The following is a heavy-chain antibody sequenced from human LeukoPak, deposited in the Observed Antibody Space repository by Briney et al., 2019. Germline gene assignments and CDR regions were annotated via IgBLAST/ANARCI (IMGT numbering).Heavy chain of an antibody. CDR3: VRPQGGYHES. Sequence: PGGSLRLSCAASGLTFSTYAMHWVRQAPGKGLEWVAVISYDGSNADYTDSVKGRFTISRDNSNNILYLQMNSLRADDTAVYYCVRPQGGYHESWGQGTLVTVSS. D-gene: IGHD3-22*01. CDR2: ISYDGSNA. V-gene: IGHV3-30*04. CDR1: GLTFSTYA. J-gene: IGHJ5*02.